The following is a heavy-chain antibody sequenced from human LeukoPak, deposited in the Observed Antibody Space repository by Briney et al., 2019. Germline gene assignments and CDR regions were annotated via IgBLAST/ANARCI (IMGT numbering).Heavy chain of an antibody. J-gene: IGHJ4*02. CDR3: AREQVSSSWPYYFDY. CDR1: GGSISSGSYY. CDR2: IYTSGST. Sequence: SQTLSLTCTVSGGSISSGSYYWSWIRQPAGEGLECIGRIYTSGSTNYNPPLKSRVTISVDTSKNQFSLKLSSVTAADTAVYYCAREQVSSSWPYYFDYWGQGTLVTVSS. V-gene: IGHV4-61*02. D-gene: IGHD6-13*01.